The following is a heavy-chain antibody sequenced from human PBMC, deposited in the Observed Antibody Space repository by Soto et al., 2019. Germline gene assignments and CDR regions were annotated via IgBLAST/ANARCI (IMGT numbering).Heavy chain of an antibody. V-gene: IGHV4-59*01. CDR1: GGSISSYY. Sequence: QVQLQESGPGLVKPSETLSLTCTVSGGSISSYYWSWIRQPPGKGLEWIGYIYYSGSTNYNPSLKGRVTLAVDTSKNQFSLKLSSVTAADTAVYYCARGGFVRSGYRLGGWFDPWGQGTLVTVSS. D-gene: IGHD3-3*01. CDR2: IYYSGST. CDR3: ARGGFVRSGYRLGGWFDP. J-gene: IGHJ5*02.